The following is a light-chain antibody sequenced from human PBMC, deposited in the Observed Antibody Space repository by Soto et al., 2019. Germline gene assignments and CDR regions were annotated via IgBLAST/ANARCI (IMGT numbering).Light chain of an antibody. V-gene: IGKV4-1*01. CDR3: QQYYSTPQNT. Sequence: DIVMTQSPDSLAVSLGERATINCKSSQSVLYSSNNKNYLAWYQQKPGQPPKLLMYWASTRKSGVPDRFSGSGYWTDFTLTISSLQAEDVAVYYCQQYYSTPQNTFGQGTKLEIK. CDR2: WAS. CDR1: QSVLYSSNNKNY. J-gene: IGKJ2*01.